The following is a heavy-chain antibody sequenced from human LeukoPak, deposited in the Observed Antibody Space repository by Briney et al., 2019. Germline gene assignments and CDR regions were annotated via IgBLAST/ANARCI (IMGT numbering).Heavy chain of an antibody. CDR3: ARADYCSGGSCYPLHFDY. Sequence: PGGSLRLSCAASGFTFSSYEMNWVRQAPGKGLEWVSYISSSGSTIYYADSVKGRFTISRDNAKNSLYLQMNSLRAEDTAVYYCARADYCSGGSCYPLHFDYWGQGTLVTVSS. CDR2: ISSSGSTI. J-gene: IGHJ4*02. V-gene: IGHV3-48*03. CDR1: GFTFSSYE. D-gene: IGHD2-15*01.